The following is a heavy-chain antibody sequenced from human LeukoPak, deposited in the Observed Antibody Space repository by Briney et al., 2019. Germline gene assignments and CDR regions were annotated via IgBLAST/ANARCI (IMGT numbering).Heavy chain of an antibody. CDR2: IFPDGTTT. D-gene: IGHD4/OR15-4a*01. Sequence: GGSLRLSCAASGFIFSGPWMDWVRQAPGKGLVWVSRIFPDGTTTTYADSVKGRFTISRDNAKNTLYLQMNSLRVEDTAVYYCARPFDHDAIDIWGQGTLVTVSS. CDR3: ARPFDHDAIDI. V-gene: IGHV3-74*01. CDR1: GFIFSGPW. J-gene: IGHJ4*02.